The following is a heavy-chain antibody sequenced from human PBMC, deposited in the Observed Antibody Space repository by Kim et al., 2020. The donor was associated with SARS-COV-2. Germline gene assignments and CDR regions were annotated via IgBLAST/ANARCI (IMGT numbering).Heavy chain of an antibody. Sequence: GGSLRLSCAASGFTFSSYSMNWVRQAPGKGLEWVSSISSSSYIYYADSVKGRFTISRDNAKNSLYLQMNSLRAEDTAVYYCARDRDDYVFSREFDIWGQGTMVTVSS. CDR1: GFTFSSYS. CDR2: ISSSSYI. D-gene: IGHD3-16*01. V-gene: IGHV3-21*01. J-gene: IGHJ3*02. CDR3: ARDRDDYVFSREFDI.